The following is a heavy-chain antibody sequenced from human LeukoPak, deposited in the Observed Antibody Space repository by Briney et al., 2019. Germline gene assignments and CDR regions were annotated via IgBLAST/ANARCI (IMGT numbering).Heavy chain of an antibody. CDR3: ARDRGGSNPYYFDY. Sequence: GGSLRLSCAASGFSFGTYGMSWVRQVPGKGLEWVSGINWNGASTVYADSVKGRFTISRDNAKNSLYLQMNSLRAEDTAVYYCARDRGGSNPYYFDYWGQGILVTVSS. D-gene: IGHD4-11*01. J-gene: IGHJ4*02. V-gene: IGHV3-20*04. CDR2: INWNGAST. CDR1: GFSFGTYG.